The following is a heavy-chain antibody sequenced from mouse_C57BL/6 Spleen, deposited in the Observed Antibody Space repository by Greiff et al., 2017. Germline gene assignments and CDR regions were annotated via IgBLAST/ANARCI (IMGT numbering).Heavy chain of an antibody. CDR1: GFTFSSYG. CDR3: ARQRGPFYAMDY. Sequence: DVKLVESGGDLVKPGGSLKLSCAASGFTFSSYGMSWVRQTPDKRLEWVATISSGGSYTYYPDSVKGRFTISRDNAKNTLYLQMSSLKSEDTAMYYCARQRGPFYAMDYWGQGTSVTVSS. J-gene: IGHJ4*01. V-gene: IGHV5-6*02. CDR2: ISSGGSYT.